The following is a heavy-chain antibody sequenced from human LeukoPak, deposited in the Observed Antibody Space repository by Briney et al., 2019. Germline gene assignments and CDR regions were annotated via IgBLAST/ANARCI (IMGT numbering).Heavy chain of an antibody. V-gene: IGHV4-34*01. CDR3: ARGQDIVVVPAANKYFDY. D-gene: IGHD2-2*01. CDR1: GGSFSGYY. J-gene: IGHJ4*02. Sequence: SETLSLTCAVYGGSFSGYYWGWIRQPPGKGLEWIGEINHSGSTNYNPSLKSRVTISVDTSKNQFSLKLSSVTAADTAVYYCARGQDIVVVPAANKYFDYWGQGTLVTVSS. CDR2: INHSGST.